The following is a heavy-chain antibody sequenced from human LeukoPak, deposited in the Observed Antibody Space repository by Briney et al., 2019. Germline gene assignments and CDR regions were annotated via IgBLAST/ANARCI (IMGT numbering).Heavy chain of an antibody. J-gene: IGHJ4*02. CDR1: GFTLSTYW. D-gene: IGHD3-16*01. V-gene: IGHV3-7*01. CDR3: ASWGAGGNS. CDR2: INPDGSSK. Sequence: GGSLRLSCEASGFTLSTYWMNWVRQVPGKGLDWVANINPDGSSKRYVDSVKGRFTIARDNADNSLSLQMNSLRAEDTAVYYCASWGAGGNSWGQGTLVTVSS.